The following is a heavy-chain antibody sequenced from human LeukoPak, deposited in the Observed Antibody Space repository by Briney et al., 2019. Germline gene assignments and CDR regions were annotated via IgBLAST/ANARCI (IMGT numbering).Heavy chain of an antibody. Sequence: SEKVSCKASGGTFSSYAISWVRQAPGQGLEWMGGIIPIFGTANYAQKFQGRVTITADESTSTAYMELSSLRSEDTAVYYCAIPGYSGYDLVYWGQGTLVTVSS. CDR1: GGTFSSYA. CDR2: IIPIFGTA. CDR3: AIPGYSGYDLVY. J-gene: IGHJ4*02. V-gene: IGHV1-69*13. D-gene: IGHD5-12*01.